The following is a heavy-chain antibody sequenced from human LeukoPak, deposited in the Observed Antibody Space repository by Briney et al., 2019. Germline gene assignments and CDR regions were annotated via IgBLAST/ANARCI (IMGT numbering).Heavy chain of an antibody. Sequence: GGSLRLSCAASGFTFSSYSMNWVRQAPGKGLEWVSSISSSSSYIYYADSVKGRFTISRDNAKNSLYLQMNSLRAEDTAVYYCARDLRGVLKFYSSSSSAFDIWGQGTMVTVSS. CDR1: GFTFSSYS. CDR2: ISSSSSYI. D-gene: IGHD6-6*01. CDR3: ARDLRGVLKFYSSSSSAFDI. V-gene: IGHV3-21*01. J-gene: IGHJ3*02.